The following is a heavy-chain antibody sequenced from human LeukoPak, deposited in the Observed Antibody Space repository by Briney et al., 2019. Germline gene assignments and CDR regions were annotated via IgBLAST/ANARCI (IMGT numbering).Heavy chain of an antibody. D-gene: IGHD3-9*01. V-gene: IGHV4-59*01. J-gene: IGHJ6*03. CDR1: GGSISSYY. Sequence: SETLSLTCTVSGGSISSYYWSWIRQPPGKGLEWIGYIYYSGSTNYNPSLKSRVTISVDTSKSQFSLKLSSVTAADTAVYYCARILRYFDWSAAYYMDVWGKGTTVTVSS. CDR3: ARILRYFDWSAAYYMDV. CDR2: IYYSGST.